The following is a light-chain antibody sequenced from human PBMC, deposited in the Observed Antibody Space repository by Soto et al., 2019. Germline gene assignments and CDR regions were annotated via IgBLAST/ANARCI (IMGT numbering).Light chain of an antibody. J-gene: IGLJ1*01. CDR2: DVS. CDR3: SSYTSNRAYV. V-gene: IGLV2-14*01. Sequence: QSVLTQPASVSGSPGQSITISCIGTSSDVGNYHYVSWYQQHPGKVPKLIIHDVSDRPSGVSDRFSASKSGNTASLTISGLQAEDEADYYCSSYTSNRAYVFGTGTKVTVL. CDR1: SSDVGNYHY.